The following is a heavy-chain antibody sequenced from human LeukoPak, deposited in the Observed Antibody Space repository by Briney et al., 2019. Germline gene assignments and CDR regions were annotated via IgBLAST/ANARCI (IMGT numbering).Heavy chain of an antibody. Sequence: GGSLRLSCAASGFTFSSYAMRWVRQAPGKGLEWVSAISGSGGSTYYADSVKGRFTISRDNSKNTLYLQMNSLRAEDTAVYYCAGGRYFDWSPAPFDYWGQGTLVTVSS. CDR3: AGGRYFDWSPAPFDY. CDR2: ISGSGGST. D-gene: IGHD3-9*01. J-gene: IGHJ4*02. CDR1: GFTFSSYA. V-gene: IGHV3-23*01.